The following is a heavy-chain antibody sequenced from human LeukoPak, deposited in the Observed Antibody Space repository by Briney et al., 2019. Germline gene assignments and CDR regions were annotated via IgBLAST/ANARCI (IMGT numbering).Heavy chain of an antibody. V-gene: IGHV3-13*01. CDR2: ICTAGDT. J-gene: IGHJ6*03. CDR1: GFTFSSYD. D-gene: IGHD5-18*01. CDR3: ARALAGYHAFYYYYYMDV. Sequence: GGSLRLSCAASGFTFSSYDMHWVRHATGKGLEWVSAICTAGDTYYPGSVKGRFTISRENAKNSLYLQMNCLRAGDTAVYYCARALAGYHAFYYYYYMDVWGKGTTVTVSS.